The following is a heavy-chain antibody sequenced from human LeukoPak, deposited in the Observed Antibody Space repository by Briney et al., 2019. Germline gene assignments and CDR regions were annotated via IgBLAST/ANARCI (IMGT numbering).Heavy chain of an antibody. CDR3: ASKGDYYDSSGYRPPPKYFQH. CDR2: IYYSGST. J-gene: IGHJ1*01. V-gene: IGHV4-39*01. Sequence: PSETLSLTCTVSGGSISSSSYYWGWIRQRPGKGLEWIGSIYYSGSTYYNPSLKSRVTISVDTSKNQFSLKLSSVTAADTAVYYCASKGDYYDSSGYRPPPKYFQHWGQGTLVTVSS. CDR1: GGSISSSSYY. D-gene: IGHD3-22*01.